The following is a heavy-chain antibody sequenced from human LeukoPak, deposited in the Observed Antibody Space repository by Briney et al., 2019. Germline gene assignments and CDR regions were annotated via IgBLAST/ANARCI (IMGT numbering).Heavy chain of an antibody. Sequence: GGSLRLSCAASGFTFSSYAMSWVRQAPGKGLEWVPSISGSGGSTYFGDSVKGRFTISRDNAKNTLYMQMNSLRAEDTAVYFCARGQMIDYWGQGTLVTVSS. CDR1: GFTFSSYA. CDR2: ISGSGGST. J-gene: IGHJ4*02. CDR3: ARGQMIDY. D-gene: IGHD5-24*01. V-gene: IGHV3-23*01.